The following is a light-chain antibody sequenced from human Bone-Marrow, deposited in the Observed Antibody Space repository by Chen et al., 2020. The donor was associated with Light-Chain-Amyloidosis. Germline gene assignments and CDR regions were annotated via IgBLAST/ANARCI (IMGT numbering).Light chain of an antibody. CDR3: QQYGTSPLT. J-gene: IGKJ4*01. Sequence: EIVLTQXXXTLXXSPGKGANLSCRASQTISSNYLTWYQKKLGQAPRLLIYGSASRATXIQDRFTGSGSGTDXTLTINRLEPEDFXXYYCQQYGTSPLTFGGGTKVEIK. V-gene: IGKV3-20*01. CDR2: GSA. CDR1: QTISSNY.